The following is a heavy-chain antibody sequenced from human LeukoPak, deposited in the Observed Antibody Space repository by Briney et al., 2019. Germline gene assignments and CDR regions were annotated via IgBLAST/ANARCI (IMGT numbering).Heavy chain of an antibody. V-gene: IGHV3-72*01. D-gene: IGHD3-10*01. CDR3: TKGLWAGVSAARD. J-gene: IGHJ4*02. Sequence: PGGSLRLSCAASGFTFSDHYVDWVRQAPGKGLEWVGRTRKRANSYTTEYAASVRGRFTISRDDSKNSLYLQMSSLKAEDTAVYYCTKGLWAGVSAARDWGQGTLVTVSS. CDR1: GFTFSDHY. CDR2: TRKRANSYTT.